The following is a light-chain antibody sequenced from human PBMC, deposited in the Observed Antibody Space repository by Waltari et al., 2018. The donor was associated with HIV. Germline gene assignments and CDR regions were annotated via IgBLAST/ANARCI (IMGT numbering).Light chain of an antibody. CDR2: DND. J-gene: IGLJ3*02. V-gene: IGLV1-51*01. CDR1: CSHIGSPY. Sequence: QSVLTQPPSLSPAPGQRVPISCSGICSHIGSPYLSRYQQVPGTAPKVLIYDNDKRPAGIPDRFSGSTSGTSATLAITGLQSGDEADYYCAVWDSSLRSGRVFGGGTKLTVL. CDR3: AVWDSSLRSGRV.